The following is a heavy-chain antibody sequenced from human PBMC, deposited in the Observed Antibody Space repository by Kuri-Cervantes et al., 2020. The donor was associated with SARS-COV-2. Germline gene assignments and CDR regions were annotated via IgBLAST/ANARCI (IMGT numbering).Heavy chain of an antibody. V-gene: IGHV4-39*01. J-gene: IGHJ4*02. CDR1: GGSFSSYY. CDR3: ARHEWEPYYFDY. D-gene: IGHD1-26*01. CDR2: IYYSGST. Sequence: GSLRLSCAVYGGSFSSYYWGWIRQPPGKGLEWIGSIYYSGSTYYNPSLKSRVTISVDTSKNQFSLKLSSVTAADTAVYYCARHEWEPYYFDYWGQGTLVTVSS.